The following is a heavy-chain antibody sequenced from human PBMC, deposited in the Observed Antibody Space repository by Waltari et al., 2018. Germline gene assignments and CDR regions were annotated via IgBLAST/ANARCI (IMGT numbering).Heavy chain of an antibody. CDR2: IIPIFGTA. J-gene: IGHJ4*02. CDR3: ARDKTRIAVAGGFDY. CDR1: GGTFSSYA. Sequence: QVQLVQSGAEVKKPGSSVKVSCKASGGTFSSYAISWVRQAPGQGLEWMGGIIPIFGTANDEQKFQGRVTITADESTSTAYMELSSLRSEDTAVYYCARDKTRIAVAGGFDYWGQGTLVTVSS. D-gene: IGHD6-19*01. V-gene: IGHV1-69*01.